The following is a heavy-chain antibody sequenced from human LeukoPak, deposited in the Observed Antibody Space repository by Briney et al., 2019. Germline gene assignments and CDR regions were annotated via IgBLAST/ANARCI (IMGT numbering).Heavy chain of an antibody. D-gene: IGHD4-11*01. J-gene: IGHJ4*02. CDR2: ISSSSSYI. CDR3: ARRHTTVTTFDY. Sequence: GGSLRLSCAASGFTFSSYSMNWVRQAPGKGLEWVSSISSSSSYIYYADSVKGRFTISRDNAKNSLYLQMNSLRAEDTAVYYCARRHTTVTTFDYWGQGTLVTVSS. CDR1: GFTFSSYS. V-gene: IGHV3-21*01.